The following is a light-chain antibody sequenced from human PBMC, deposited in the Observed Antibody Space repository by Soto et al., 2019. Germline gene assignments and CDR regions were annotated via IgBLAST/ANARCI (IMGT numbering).Light chain of an antibody. CDR1: SSDVGGYNY. V-gene: IGLV2-14*01. CDR3: SSYTSSSTPVV. Sequence: QSALTQPASVSGSPGQSITISCTGNSSDVGGYNYVSWFQQHPGKAPKLMIYDVSIRPSGVSHRFSGSKSGTTASLTLSGLQAEDEADYFCSSYTSSSTPVVFGGGTKLTVL. CDR2: DVS. J-gene: IGLJ2*01.